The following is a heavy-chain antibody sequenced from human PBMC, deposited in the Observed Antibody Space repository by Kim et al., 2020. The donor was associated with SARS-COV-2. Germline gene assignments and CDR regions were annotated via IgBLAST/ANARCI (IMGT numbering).Heavy chain of an antibody. CDR1: GFTFSSYA. CDR2: ISYDGSNK. Sequence: GGSLRLSCAASGFTFSSYAMHWVRQAPGKGLEWVAVISYDGSNKYYADSVKGRFTISRDNSKNTLYLQMNSLRAEDTAVYYCARDTAPPEGIAVAYWYFDLWGRGTLVTVSS. V-gene: IGHV3-30-3*01. J-gene: IGHJ2*01. D-gene: IGHD6-19*01. CDR3: ARDTAPPEGIAVAYWYFDL.